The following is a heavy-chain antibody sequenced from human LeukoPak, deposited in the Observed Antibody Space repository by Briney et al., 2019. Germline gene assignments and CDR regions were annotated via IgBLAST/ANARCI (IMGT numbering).Heavy chain of an antibody. CDR1: GYTFTGYC. V-gene: IGHV1-2*02. D-gene: IGHD6-6*01. Sequence: ASVKVSCKASGYTFTGYCMHWVRQAPGQGLEWMGWINPNSGGTNYAQKFQGRVTMTRDTSISTAYMELSRLRSDDTAVYYCATSIADYYYGMAVWGQGTTVTVSS. J-gene: IGHJ6*02. CDR3: ATSIADYYYGMAV. CDR2: INPNSGGT.